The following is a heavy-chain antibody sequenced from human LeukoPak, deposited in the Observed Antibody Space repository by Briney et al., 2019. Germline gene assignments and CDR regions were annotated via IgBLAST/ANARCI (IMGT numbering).Heavy chain of an antibody. CDR1: GFTLSNYG. Sequence: PGGSLRLSCAASGFTLSNYGMHWVRQAPGKGLEWVAVIWYDGSNKYYADSVKGRFTISRDTSKNTLYLQMNSLRAEDTAVYYCARVSPETDYWGQGTLVTVSS. CDR2: IWYDGSNK. V-gene: IGHV3-33*01. J-gene: IGHJ4*02. CDR3: ARVSPETDY.